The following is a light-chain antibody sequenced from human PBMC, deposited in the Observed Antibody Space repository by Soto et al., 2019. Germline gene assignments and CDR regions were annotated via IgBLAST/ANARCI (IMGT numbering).Light chain of an antibody. V-gene: IGKV3-15*01. J-gene: IGKJ5*01. Sequence: EIGMTQSPATLSVSPGERATLSCRASQSININLAWYQQKPGQAPRFLIYGASTRATGLPARFSGSGAGTEFTLIISSLQSEDSAVYYCQQYDNWPITFGQGTRLEIK. CDR2: GAS. CDR1: QSININ. CDR3: QQYDNWPIT.